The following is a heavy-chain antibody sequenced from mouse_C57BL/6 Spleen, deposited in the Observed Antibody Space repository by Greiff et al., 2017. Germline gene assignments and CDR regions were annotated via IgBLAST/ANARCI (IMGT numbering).Heavy chain of an antibody. D-gene: IGHD2-5*01. CDR3: ARSEGSYYSNYGAMDY. J-gene: IGHJ4*01. V-gene: IGHV1-7*01. Sequence: QVHVKQSGAELAKPGASVKLSCKASGYTFTSYWMHWVKQRPGQGLEWIGYINPSSGYTKYNQKFKDKATLTADKSSSTAYMQLSSLTYEDSAVYYCARSEGSYYSNYGAMDYWGQGTSVTVSS. CDR2: INPSSGYT. CDR1: GYTFTSYW.